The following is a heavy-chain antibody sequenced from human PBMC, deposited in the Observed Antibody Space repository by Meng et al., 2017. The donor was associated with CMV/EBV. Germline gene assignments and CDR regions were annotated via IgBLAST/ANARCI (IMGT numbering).Heavy chain of an antibody. Sequence: SSYIPWVPQAPGQGLEWMGIIHPSGGSTSYAQKFQGRVTMTRDTSTSTVYMELSSLRSEDTAVYYCARDSLMITFGGVIVIPNWFDPWGQGTLVTVSS. CDR1: SSY. D-gene: IGHD3-16*02. CDR3: ARDSLMITFGGVIVIPNWFDP. CDR2: IHPSGGST. V-gene: IGHV1-46*01. J-gene: IGHJ5*02.